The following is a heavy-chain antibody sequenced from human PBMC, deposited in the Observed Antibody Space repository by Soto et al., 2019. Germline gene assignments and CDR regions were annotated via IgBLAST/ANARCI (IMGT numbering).Heavy chain of an antibody. Sequence: LRLSCAASGFTFSSYSMNWVRQAPGKGLEWVSSIFISCCYFFYADSVKGRFSISRDNAMNSLYLQMNSLRAEDMFVYYCARDLRLTSPSSSWYYWGQGTLFTVSS. J-gene: IGHJ4*02. CDR1: GFTFSSYS. D-gene: IGHD6-13*01. V-gene: IGHV3-21*01. CDR3: ARDLRLTSPSSSWYY. CDR2: IFISCCYF.